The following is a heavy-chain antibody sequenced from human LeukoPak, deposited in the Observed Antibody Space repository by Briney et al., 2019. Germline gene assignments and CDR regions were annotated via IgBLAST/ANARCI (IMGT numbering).Heavy chain of an antibody. J-gene: IGHJ4*02. CDR3: ARGSRPMGSSSTDFFDY. CDR2: IIPIFGTA. Sequence: ASVKVSCKASGGTFSSYAISWVRQAPGQGLEWMGGIIPIFGTANYAQKFQGRVTITADESTSTAYMELSSLRSEDTAVYYCARGSRPMGSSSTDFFDYWGQGNLVTVSS. V-gene: IGHV1-69*13. D-gene: IGHD6-6*01. CDR1: GGTFSSYA.